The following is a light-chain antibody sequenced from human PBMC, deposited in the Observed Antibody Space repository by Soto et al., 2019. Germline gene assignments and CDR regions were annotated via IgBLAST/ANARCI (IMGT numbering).Light chain of an antibody. CDR1: QSISSW. CDR3: QQYNSYSPT. CDR2: DAS. Sequence: DIQMTQSPSSVSASIGDRVTITCRASQSISSWLAWYQQKPGKAPKLLIYDASSLESGVPSRFSGSGSGTEFTLTISSLQPDDFATYYCQQYNSYSPTFGKGTKV. J-gene: IGKJ1*01. V-gene: IGKV1-5*01.